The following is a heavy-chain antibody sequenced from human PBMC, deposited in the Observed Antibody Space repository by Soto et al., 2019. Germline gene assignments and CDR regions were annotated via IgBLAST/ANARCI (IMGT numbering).Heavy chain of an antibody. D-gene: IGHD3-22*01. Sequence: EVQLLESGGDLIQPGGSLRLSCAASGFTFNIYAMTWVRQAPGKGLEWVSAISRYGDITYYADSVEGRFSISRDHSKNTLYLQMNSLRAEDTAVYDCAKDRYLDHDSRGYLFDNWGQGTLVTVSS. CDR1: GFTFNIYA. CDR2: ISRYGDIT. V-gene: IGHV3-23*01. CDR3: AKDRYLDHDSRGYLFDN. J-gene: IGHJ4*02.